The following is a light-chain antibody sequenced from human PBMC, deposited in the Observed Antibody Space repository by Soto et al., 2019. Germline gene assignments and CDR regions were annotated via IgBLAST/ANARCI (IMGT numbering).Light chain of an antibody. CDR2: ASS. CDR3: XXXXXTPGT. V-gene: IGKV1-39*01. Sequence: DVQMTQSPSSLSASVGDSVTITCRSSQTVKTYLNWYQHKPGKAPQLLIYASSRLQTGVASRFSGSRSGTYFSLTISSLQPXXXXXXXXXXXXXTPGTCGQGTKVEIK. J-gene: IGKJ1*01. CDR1: QTVKTY.